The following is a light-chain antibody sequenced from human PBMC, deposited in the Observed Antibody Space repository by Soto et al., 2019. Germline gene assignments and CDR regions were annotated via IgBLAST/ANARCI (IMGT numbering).Light chain of an antibody. CDR3: GTWDDSAYASLV. CDR1: HSNIGNNY. Sequence: QSVLTQPPSVSAAPGQKVTISCSGSHSNIGNNYVCWYQQLPGTAPRLLIFENDKRLSGVPDRFSGSKSATSDTLDITGLQTGDEADYFCGTWDDSAYASLVFGGGTKLTV. V-gene: IGLV1-51*02. CDR2: END. J-gene: IGLJ3*02.